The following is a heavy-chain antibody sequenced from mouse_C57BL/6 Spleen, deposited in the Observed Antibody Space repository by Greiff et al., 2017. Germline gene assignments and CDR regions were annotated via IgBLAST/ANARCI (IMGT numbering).Heavy chain of an antibody. CDR3: AREIGSSITTVVAGAMDY. J-gene: IGHJ4*01. V-gene: IGHV5-4*01. Sequence: VQLKESGGGLVKPGGSLKLSCAASGFTFSSYAMSWVRQTPEKRLEWVATISDGGSYTYYPDNVKGRFTISRDNAKNNLYLQMSHLKSEDTAMYYCAREIGSSITTVVAGAMDYWGQGTSVTVSS. CDR1: GFTFSSYA. CDR2: ISDGGSYT. D-gene: IGHD1-1*01.